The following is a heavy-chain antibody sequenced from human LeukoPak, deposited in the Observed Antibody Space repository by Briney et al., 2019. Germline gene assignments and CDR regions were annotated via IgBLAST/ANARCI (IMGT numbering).Heavy chain of an antibody. D-gene: IGHD1-26*01. J-gene: IGHJ6*02. CDR2: ISGSGGST. CDR3: AKVQWELLTYYGMDV. Sequence: PGGSLRLSCAASGFTFSSYAMSWVRQAPGKGLEWVSAISGSGGSTYYADSVKGRFTISRDNSKNTLYLQMNSLRAEDTAVYYCAKVQWELLTYYGMDVWGQGTTVTVSS. CDR1: GFTFSSYA. V-gene: IGHV3-23*01.